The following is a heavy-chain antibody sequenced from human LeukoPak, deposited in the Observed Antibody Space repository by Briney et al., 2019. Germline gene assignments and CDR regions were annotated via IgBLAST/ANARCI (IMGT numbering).Heavy chain of an antibody. Sequence: SETLSLTCTVSGASISTYYWSWVRQPPGKGLEWIGYIYYSGNTNYNPSLKSRVTISVDTSKNQFSLKLSSVTAADTAVYYCARGPHYAIFGVVKPSGAFDIWGQGTMVTVSS. V-gene: IGHV4-59*08. CDR2: IYYSGNT. J-gene: IGHJ3*02. D-gene: IGHD3-3*01. CDR1: GASISTYY. CDR3: ARGPHYAIFGVVKPSGAFDI.